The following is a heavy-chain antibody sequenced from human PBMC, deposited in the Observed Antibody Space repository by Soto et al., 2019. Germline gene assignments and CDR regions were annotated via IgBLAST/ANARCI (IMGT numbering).Heavy chain of an antibody. D-gene: IGHD1-1*01. J-gene: IGHJ4*02. Sequence: PSETLSLTCTVSGGSISSYYWSWIRQPPGKGLEWIGYIYYSGSTNYNPSLKSRVTISVDTSKNQFSLKMSSVTAADTAVYYCARLATRYYFXYWGQGTLVTVSS. CDR2: IYYSGST. V-gene: IGHV4-59*01. CDR1: GGSISSYY. CDR3: ARLATRYYFXY.